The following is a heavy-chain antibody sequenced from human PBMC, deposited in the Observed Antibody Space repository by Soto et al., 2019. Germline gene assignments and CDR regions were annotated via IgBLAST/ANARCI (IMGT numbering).Heavy chain of an antibody. CDR3: AVFPVAATSYYYYYMDV. CDR1: GGTFSSYT. V-gene: IGHV1-69*02. Sequence: QVQLVQSGAEVKKPGSSVKVSCKASGGTFSSYTISWVRQAPGQGLEWMGRIIPILGIANYAQKFQGRVTITEDKSTSTAYMELSSLRSEDTAVYYCAVFPVAATSYYYYYMDVWGKGTTVTVSS. D-gene: IGHD2-15*01. J-gene: IGHJ6*03. CDR2: IIPILGIA.